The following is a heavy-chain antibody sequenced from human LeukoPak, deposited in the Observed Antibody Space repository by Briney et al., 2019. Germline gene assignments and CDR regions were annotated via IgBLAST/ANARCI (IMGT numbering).Heavy chain of an antibody. D-gene: IGHD3-22*01. CDR3: ARRWDSSGPIDY. CDR2: ISFDGTTK. CDR1: GFTSKNYW. Sequence: PGGSLRLSCAASGFTSKNYWMNWVRQAPGKGLEWLAVISFDGTTKYYADSVKGRFTISRDNSKNTVFLQMNSLRFEDTALYFCARRWDSSGPIDYWGQGTLVSVSS. V-gene: IGHV3-30*03. J-gene: IGHJ4*01.